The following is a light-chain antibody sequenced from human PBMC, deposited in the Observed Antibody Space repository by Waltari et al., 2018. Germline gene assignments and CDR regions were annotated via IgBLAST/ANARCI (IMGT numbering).Light chain of an antibody. CDR2: GAS. V-gene: IGKV3-20*01. CDR1: QSVSSNY. Sequence: EIVLTQSPGTLSLSPGERATLSCRASQSVSSNYLAWYQQKPGQAPGLLIYGASSRATDIPERFSGSGSGTDFTLTISRLEPKDFAVYYCQQYGSSRPTFGGGTKVEI. CDR3: QQYGSSRPT. J-gene: IGKJ4*01.